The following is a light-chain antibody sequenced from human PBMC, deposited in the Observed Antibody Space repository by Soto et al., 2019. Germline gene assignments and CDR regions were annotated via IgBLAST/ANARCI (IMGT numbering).Light chain of an antibody. CDR1: SSDVGSYNL. V-gene: IGLV2-23*01. CDR3: CPFARVTTLV. Sequence: QSALTQPASVSGSPGQSITISCTGSSSDVGSYNLVSWYQQHPGKAPKLMVYESGKRPSGVSDRFFGSKSGNTASLTISGLQAEDEADFYCCPFARVTTLVFGGGTKVTVL. J-gene: IGLJ3*02. CDR2: ESG.